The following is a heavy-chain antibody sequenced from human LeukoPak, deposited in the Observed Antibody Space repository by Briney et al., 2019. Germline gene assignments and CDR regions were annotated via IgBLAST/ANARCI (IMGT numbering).Heavy chain of an antibody. CDR1: GFTFRSYA. CDR3: AREIFYGLDI. D-gene: IGHD3-9*01. CDR2: TSFDGSNK. J-gene: IGHJ6*02. V-gene: IGHV3-30-3*01. Sequence: GGSLRPSCAASGFTFRSYAMHWVRQAPGKGLEWVAVTSFDGSNKFYADSVKGRFTISRDNSKTMLYLQMSSLRTEDTAVYYCAREIFYGLDIWGQGTTVTVSS.